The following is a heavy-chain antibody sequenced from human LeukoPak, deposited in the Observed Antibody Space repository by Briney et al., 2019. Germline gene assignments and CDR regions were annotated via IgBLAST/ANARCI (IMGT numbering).Heavy chain of an antibody. V-gene: IGHV3-7*01. J-gene: IGHJ6*02. CDR3: ARDRYGGGDYYYYYGMDV. D-gene: IGHD4-23*01. CDR1: GFTFSSYW. Sequence: GGSLRLSCAASGFTFSSYWMSWVRQAPGKGLEWVANIKQDGSEKYYVDSVKGRFTISRDNAKNSLYLQMNSLRAEDTAVYYCARDRYGGGDYYYYYGMDVWGQGTTVTVSS. CDR2: IKQDGSEK.